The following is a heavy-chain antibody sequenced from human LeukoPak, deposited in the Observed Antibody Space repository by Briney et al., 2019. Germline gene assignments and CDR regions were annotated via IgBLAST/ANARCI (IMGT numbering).Heavy chain of an antibody. V-gene: IGHV1-69*05. CDR2: IIPIFGTA. Sequence: GSSVKVSCKASGGTFSSYAISWVRQAPGQGLEWMGGIIPIFGTANYAQKFQGWVTMTRDTSISTAYMELSRLRSDDTAVYYCARGGVTMVRGQGLTPQIDYWGQGTLVTVSS. CDR3: ARGGVTMVRGQGLTPQIDY. CDR1: GGTFSSYA. J-gene: IGHJ4*02. D-gene: IGHD3-10*01.